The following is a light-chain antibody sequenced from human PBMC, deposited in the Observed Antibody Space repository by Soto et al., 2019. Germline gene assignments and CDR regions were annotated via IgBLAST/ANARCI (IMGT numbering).Light chain of an antibody. J-gene: IGLJ2*01. CDR3: GTWDSGLSAVV. CDR2: DNT. CDR1: SSNIGNNY. Sequence: QSALTQPPSVSAAPGQTVTIYCSGSSSNIGNNYVSWYQQLPGTAPKLLIYDNTKRPSGIPDRFSGSKSGTSATLGITGLQTGDEADYYCGTWDSGLSAVVFGGGTKLTVL. V-gene: IGLV1-51*01.